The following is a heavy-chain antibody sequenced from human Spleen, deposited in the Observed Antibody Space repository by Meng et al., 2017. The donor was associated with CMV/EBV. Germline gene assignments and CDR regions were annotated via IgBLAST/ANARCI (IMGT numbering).Heavy chain of an antibody. Sequence: GGSLRLSCTASGFTFGDYAMSWVRQAPGKGLEWAGFIRSKAYGGTTEYAASVKGRFTISRDDSKSTAYLQMNSLKTEDTAVYYCTRDGIAAAGTWDYYGMDVWGQGTTVTVSS. V-gene: IGHV3-49*04. D-gene: IGHD6-13*01. CDR2: IRSKAYGGTT. CDR1: GFTFGDYA. J-gene: IGHJ6*02. CDR3: TRDGIAAAGTWDYYGMDV.